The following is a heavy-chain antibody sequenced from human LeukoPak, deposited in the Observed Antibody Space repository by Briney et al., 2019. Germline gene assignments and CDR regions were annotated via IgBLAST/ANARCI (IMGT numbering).Heavy chain of an antibody. V-gene: IGHV4-39*07. CDR3: ARGDYDSSGYYHGSPAEYFQH. CDR1: GGPISSTSYY. Sequence: SETLSLTCTVSGGPISSTSYYWGWIRQPPGKGLEWIGSTYYRGTTYNNPSLKSRVAISVVTPKNQFSLKLSSVTAADTAVYYCARGDYDSSGYYHGSPAEYFQHWGQGTLVTVSS. CDR2: TYYRGTT. J-gene: IGHJ1*01. D-gene: IGHD3-22*01.